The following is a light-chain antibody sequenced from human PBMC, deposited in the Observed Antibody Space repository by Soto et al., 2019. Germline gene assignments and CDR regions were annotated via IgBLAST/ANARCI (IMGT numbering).Light chain of an antibody. CDR3: VLYMGGGVWV. CDR1: SGSVSTSYY. V-gene: IGLV8-61*01. Sequence: QTVVTQEQSFSVSPGRTVTLTCGLSSGSVSTSYYPSWYQQTPGQAPRTLIYNTNTRSSGVPDRFSGSILGNKAALTITGAQADDESDYYCVLYMGGGVWVFGGVTKLTVL. CDR2: NTN. J-gene: IGLJ3*02.